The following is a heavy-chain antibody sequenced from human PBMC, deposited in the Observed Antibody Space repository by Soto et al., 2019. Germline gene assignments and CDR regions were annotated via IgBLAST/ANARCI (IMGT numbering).Heavy chain of an antibody. CDR1: GFTFSSYG. V-gene: IGHV3-30*18. D-gene: IGHD3-10*01. CDR3: ANENYYVSGRYYHYDYYYGKDV. CDR2: ISYDGSNK. J-gene: IGHJ6*02. Sequence: GGSLRLSSAASGFTFSSYGMHWARHAPGKGLEWVAVISYDGSNKYYADSVKGRFTISRDNFKNTLYLQMNSLRAEDTAVYYCANENYYVSGRYYHYDYYYGKDVLGQGTTVTVSS.